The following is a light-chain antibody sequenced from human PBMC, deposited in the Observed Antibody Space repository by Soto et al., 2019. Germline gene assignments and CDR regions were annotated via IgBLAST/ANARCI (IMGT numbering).Light chain of an antibody. CDR1: QSISSL. Sequence: DIQMTQSPSTLSASVGDRVTITCRASQSISSLLAWYQQKPGKAPKLLIYKASSLESGVPSRFSGSGSGTEFTLTISSLQPDDFATYYCQQYNSYSLTFGQGTKVDIK. CDR3: QQYNSYSLT. V-gene: IGKV1-5*03. J-gene: IGKJ1*01. CDR2: KAS.